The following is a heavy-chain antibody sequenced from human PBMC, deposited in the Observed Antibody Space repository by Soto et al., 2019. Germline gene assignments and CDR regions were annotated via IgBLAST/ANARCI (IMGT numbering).Heavy chain of an antibody. CDR1: GGGTLSNDA. CDR3: AREVVTETTWGSFDS. J-gene: IGHJ4*02. Sequence: QVHLVQSGADGRKSGSSVRVSCTASGGGTLSNDAISWVRQAPGQGLEWLGRISPFFGTTDYTQSFQCRLTMTADASTGTVYMDLRSLKSDDTAVYYCAREVVTETTWGSFDSWGQGTLVTVSS. CDR2: ISPFFGTT. V-gene: IGHV1-69*01. D-gene: IGHD2-2*01.